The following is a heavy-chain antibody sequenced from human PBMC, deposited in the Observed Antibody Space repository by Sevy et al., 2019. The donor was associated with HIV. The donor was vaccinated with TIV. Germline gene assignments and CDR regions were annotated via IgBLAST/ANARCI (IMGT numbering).Heavy chain of an antibody. CDR2: FSFGCGKI. Sequence: GGSLRLSCAASGFTFSKYSMSWIRQTPGKGLEWVSTFSFGCGKINYADSVKGRFTISRDDSRNTFYLQMNGLRAEDTAIYYCAGEGCTKPHDYWGQGTVVTVSS. J-gene: IGHJ4*02. D-gene: IGHD2-8*01. CDR3: AGEGCTKPHDY. V-gene: IGHV3-23*01. CDR1: GFTFSKYS.